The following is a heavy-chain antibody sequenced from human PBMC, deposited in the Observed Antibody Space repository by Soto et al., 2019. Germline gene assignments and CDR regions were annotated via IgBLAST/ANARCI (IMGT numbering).Heavy chain of an antibody. D-gene: IGHD3-16*01. V-gene: IGHV3-30-3*01. Sequence: QVPLVESGGGVVQPGRSLRLSCAASGFTFSSYAMHWVRRAPGKGLEWMAVMSYDGSNKYYADSVKGRFTISRDNSKNTLYLQMNSLRPEDTALYYCARDGGAHWGQGTLVIVSS. J-gene: IGHJ4*02. CDR3: ARDGGAH. CDR2: MSYDGSNK. CDR1: GFTFSSYA.